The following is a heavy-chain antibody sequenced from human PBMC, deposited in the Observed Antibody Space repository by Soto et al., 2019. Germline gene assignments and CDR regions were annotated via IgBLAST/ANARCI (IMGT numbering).Heavy chain of an antibody. D-gene: IGHD2-15*01. CDR2: IYYSGST. V-gene: IGHV4-31*03. CDR3: ARYIVVVVAASNWFDP. CDR1: GGSISSGGYY. Sequence: SETLSLTCTVSGGSISSGGYYWSWIRQHPGKGLEWIGYIYYSGSTYYNPSLKSRVTISVDTSKNQFSLKLSSVTAADTAVYYCARYIVVVVAASNWFDPWGQGTLVTVSS. J-gene: IGHJ5*02.